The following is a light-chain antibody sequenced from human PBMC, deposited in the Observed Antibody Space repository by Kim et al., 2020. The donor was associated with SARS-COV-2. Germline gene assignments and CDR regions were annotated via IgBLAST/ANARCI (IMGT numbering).Light chain of an antibody. V-gene: IGKV3-15*01. CDR2: GAS. CDR1: QSVSSN. Sequence: VSPGESAPLSCRASQSVSSNLAWYQQKPGQAPRLLIYGASTRATGIPARFSGSGSGTEFTLTISSLQSEDFAVYYCQQYNNRPRAFGQGTKVDIK. CDR3: QQYNNRPRA. J-gene: IGKJ1*01.